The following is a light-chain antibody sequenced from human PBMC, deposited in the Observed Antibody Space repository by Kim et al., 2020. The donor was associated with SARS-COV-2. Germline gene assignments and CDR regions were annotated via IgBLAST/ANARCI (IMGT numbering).Light chain of an antibody. CDR1: RNIGSL. J-gene: IGKJ1*01. V-gene: IGKV1-27*01. CDR2: SAS. Sequence: ASVGDRVTITCRACRNIGSLLAWYQHKPGASPNLLVHSASILHSGVPSRFSASGSGTDFSLTISSLQPEDVATYYCQRYNSAPPMFGQGTKVDIK. CDR3: QRYNSAPPM.